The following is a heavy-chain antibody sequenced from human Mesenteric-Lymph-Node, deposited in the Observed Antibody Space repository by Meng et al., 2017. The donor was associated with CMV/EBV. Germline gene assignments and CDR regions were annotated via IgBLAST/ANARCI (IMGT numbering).Heavy chain of an antibody. J-gene: IGHJ6*02. D-gene: IGHD2-2*02. CDR3: ARVGYCSSTSCYTGMDV. CDR1: GYTFTGYH. V-gene: IGHV1-2*02. CDR2: INPNSGGT. Sequence: ASVKVSCKASGYTFTGYHMHWVRQAPGQGLEWMGWINPNSGGTNYAQKFQGRVTMTRDTSISTAYMELSRLRSDDTAVYYCARVGYCSSTSCYTGMDVWGQGTTVTVSS.